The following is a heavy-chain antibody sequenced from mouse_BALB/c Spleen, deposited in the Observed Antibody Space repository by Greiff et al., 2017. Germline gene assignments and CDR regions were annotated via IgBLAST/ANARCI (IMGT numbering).Heavy chain of an antibody. CDR2: INSNGGST. CDR1: GFTFSSYG. D-gene: IGHD1-1*01. J-gene: IGHJ4*01. V-gene: IGHV5-6-3*01. Sequence: EVQLVESGGGLVQPGGSLKLSCAASGFTFSSYGMSWVRQTPDKRLELVATINSNGGSTYYPDSVKGRFTISRDNAKNTLYLQMSSLKSEDTAMYYCARGAYYYGSSYVRDYAMDYWGQGTSVTVSS. CDR3: ARGAYYYGSSYVRDYAMDY.